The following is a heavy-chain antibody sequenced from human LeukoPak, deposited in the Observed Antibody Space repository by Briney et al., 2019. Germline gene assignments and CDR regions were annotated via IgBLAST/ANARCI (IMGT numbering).Heavy chain of an antibody. CDR3: AREGQVLVVFPGDLYLDS. CDR1: GFTFSSYG. D-gene: IGHD2-8*02. J-gene: IGHJ4*02. V-gene: IGHV3-33*01. CDR2: IWYDGSNK. Sequence: PGRSLRLSCAASGFTFSSYGMPWVRQAPGKGLEWVAVIWYDGSNKYYADSVKGRFTISRDNSKNTLYLQMNSLRAEDTAVYYSAREGQVLVVFPGDLYLDSCGQGTLVTVSS.